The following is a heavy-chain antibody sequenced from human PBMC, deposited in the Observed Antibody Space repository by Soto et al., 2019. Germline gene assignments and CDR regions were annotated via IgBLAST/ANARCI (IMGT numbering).Heavy chain of an antibody. V-gene: IGHV4-31*03. Sequence: SETLSLTCTVSGGSISSGGYYWSWIRQHPGKGLEWIGYIYYSGSTYYNPSLKSRVTISVDTSKNQFSLKLSSVTAADTAVYYCARVGDYAYAFDIWGQGTMVTV. J-gene: IGHJ3*02. CDR1: GGSISSGGYY. CDR3: ARVGDYAYAFDI. CDR2: IYYSGST. D-gene: IGHD4-17*01.